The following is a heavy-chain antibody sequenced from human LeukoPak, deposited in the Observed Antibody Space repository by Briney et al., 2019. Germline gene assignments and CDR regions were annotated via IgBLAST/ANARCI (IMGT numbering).Heavy chain of an antibody. CDR1: GGSFSGYY. CDR2: INHSGST. Sequence: SETLSLTCAVYGGSFSGYYWSWIRQPPGKGLEWIGEINHSGSTNYNPSLKSRVTISVDTSKNQFSLKLSSVTAADTAVYYCARAPEYSSGYSDAFDIWGQGTMVTVSS. V-gene: IGHV4-34*01. D-gene: IGHD3-22*01. CDR3: ARAPEYSSGYSDAFDI. J-gene: IGHJ3*02.